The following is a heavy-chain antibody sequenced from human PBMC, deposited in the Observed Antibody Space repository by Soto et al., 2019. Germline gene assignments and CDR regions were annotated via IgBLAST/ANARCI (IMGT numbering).Heavy chain of an antibody. J-gene: IGHJ6*02. Sequence: EVQLLESGGGLVQPGGSLRLSCEASGFTFSRYAMSWVRQAPGKGLEWVSAITGSGDNTYYANSVKGRFTISRDNSKNTLYLQMNSLRAEDTAVYYCAKRGGAAAAYDYGMDVWGQGTTVTVSS. CDR3: AKRGGAAAAYDYGMDV. CDR2: ITGSGDNT. V-gene: IGHV3-23*01. CDR1: GFTFSRYA. D-gene: IGHD6-25*01.